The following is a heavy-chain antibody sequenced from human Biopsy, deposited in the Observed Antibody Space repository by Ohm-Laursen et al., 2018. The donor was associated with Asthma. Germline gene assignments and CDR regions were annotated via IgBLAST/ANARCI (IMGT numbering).Heavy chain of an antibody. Sequence: SLRLSCAASGFTVSRDHMFWVRQAPGKGLEWVALISSDGHIKKYVDSEKGRFTISRDNSKLRLYLEINSLRVEDSAVYYCARESGQDSGGTGAFDRWGQGIIVAVSS. J-gene: IGHJ3*02. CDR1: GFTVSRDH. CDR2: ISSDGHIK. V-gene: IGHV3-30*03. D-gene: IGHD1-1*01. CDR3: ARESGQDSGGTGAFDR.